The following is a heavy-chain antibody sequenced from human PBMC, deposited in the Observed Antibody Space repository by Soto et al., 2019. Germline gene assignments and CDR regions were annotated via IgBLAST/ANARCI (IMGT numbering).Heavy chain of an antibody. V-gene: IGHV3-33*01. CDR2: IWYDGINK. CDR1: GFTFSSNG. Sequence: PGESLRLSCAASGFTFSSNGMHWVRQAPGKGLEWVAFIWYDGINKFYADSVKGRFTISRDNSKNTLYLHMNSLRAEDTAVYYCARDPYYYGSGSYYFDYWGQGT. J-gene: IGHJ4*02. CDR3: ARDPYYYGSGSYYFDY. D-gene: IGHD3-10*01.